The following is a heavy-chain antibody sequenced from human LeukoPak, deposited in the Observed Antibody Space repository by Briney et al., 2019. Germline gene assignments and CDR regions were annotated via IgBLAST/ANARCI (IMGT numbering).Heavy chain of an antibody. CDR3: ARSKRGKPITIFPSDY. V-gene: IGHV4-59*08. CDR2: IYYSGST. Sequence: SETLSLTCTVSGGSMSTYYWSWIRQPPGKGLEWIGYIYYSGSTNYNPSLKSRVTISVDTSKNQFSLKLSSVTAADTAVYYCARSKRGKPITIFPSDYWGQGTLVTVSS. J-gene: IGHJ4*02. CDR1: GGSMSTYY. D-gene: IGHD3-3*01.